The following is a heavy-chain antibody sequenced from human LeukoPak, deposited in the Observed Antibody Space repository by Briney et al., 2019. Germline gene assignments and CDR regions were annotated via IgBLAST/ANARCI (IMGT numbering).Heavy chain of an antibody. CDR2: IIPIFGTA. Sequence: ASVKVSCKASGGIFSSYAISWVRQAPGQGLEWMGGIIPIFGTANYAQKFQGRVTITADESTSTAYMELSSLRSEDTAVYYCASGWDSSGYYEIDYWGQGTLVTVSS. D-gene: IGHD3-22*01. CDR1: GGIFSSYA. V-gene: IGHV1-69*13. CDR3: ASGWDSSGYYEIDY. J-gene: IGHJ4*02.